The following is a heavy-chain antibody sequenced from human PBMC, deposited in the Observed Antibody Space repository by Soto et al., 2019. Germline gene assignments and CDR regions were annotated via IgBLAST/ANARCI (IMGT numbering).Heavy chain of an antibody. CDR1: GFTFSDYY. Sequence: PGGSLRLSCAASGFTFSDYYMTWLRQAPGKGPECISYISFGSSFTNYADSVEGRFTISRDNAKNTLYLQMNSLRVEDTAVYYCARESEDLTSNFDYWGQGTLVTVSS. J-gene: IGHJ4*02. V-gene: IGHV3-11*06. CDR3: ARESEDLTSNFDY. CDR2: ISFGSSFT.